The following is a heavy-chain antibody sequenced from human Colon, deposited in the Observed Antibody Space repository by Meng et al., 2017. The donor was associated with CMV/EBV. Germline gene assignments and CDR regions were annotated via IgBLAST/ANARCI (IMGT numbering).Heavy chain of an antibody. CDR2: ISTYNGNT. J-gene: IGHJ2*01. V-gene: IGHV1-18*01. CDR3: ARVITGLHWYFDL. Sequence: CKAAGYTFTSYGIRWVRQAPGQGLEWMGWISTYNGNTIYAEKLQGRVTMTTDTSTSTAYMELRSLRSDDTAVYYCARVITGLHWYFDLWGRGTLVTVSS. D-gene: IGHD1-20*01. CDR1: GYTFTSYG.